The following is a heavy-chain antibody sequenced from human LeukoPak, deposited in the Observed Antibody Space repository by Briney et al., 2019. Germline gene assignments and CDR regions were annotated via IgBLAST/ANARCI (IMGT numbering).Heavy chain of an antibody. CDR3: ARFGSSTWYKGAFDI. Sequence: SETLSLTCAVYGGSFSGYYWSWIRQPPGKGLEWIGEIVHSGNTKYNPSLTSRVTISVDTSKNQFSLNLTSVTAADTAVYYCARFGSSTWYKGAFDIWGQGTMVTVAS. CDR2: IVHSGNT. J-gene: IGHJ3*02. D-gene: IGHD1-1*01. CDR1: GGSFSGYY. V-gene: IGHV4-34*12.